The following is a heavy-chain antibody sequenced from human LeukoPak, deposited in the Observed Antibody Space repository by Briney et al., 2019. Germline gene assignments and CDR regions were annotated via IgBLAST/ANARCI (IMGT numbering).Heavy chain of an antibody. CDR1: GFTFSSYE. Sequence: GGSLRLSCAASGFTFSSYEMHWVRQAPGKGLEWLSYITPSGSSTYYADSVKGRFTISRDNAKSSLYLQMNSLRVEDTAVYYCTNHALDYWGQGTLVTVSS. V-gene: IGHV3-48*03. CDR3: TNHALDY. D-gene: IGHD2-2*01. CDR2: ITPSGSST. J-gene: IGHJ4*02.